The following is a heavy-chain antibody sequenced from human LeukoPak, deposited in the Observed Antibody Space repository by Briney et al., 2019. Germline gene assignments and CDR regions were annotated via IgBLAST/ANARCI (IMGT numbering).Heavy chain of an antibody. J-gene: IGHJ4*02. CDR2: INHSGST. V-gene: IGHV4-34*01. CDR3: ARWKETYYYDSSGPYFDY. Sequence: GSLRLSCAASGFTFSSYSTNWVRQPPGKGLEWIGEINHSGSTNYNPSLKSRVTISVDTSKNQFSLKLSSVTAADTAVYYCARWKETYYYDSSGPYFDYWGQGTLVTVSS. D-gene: IGHD3-22*01. CDR1: GFTFSSYS.